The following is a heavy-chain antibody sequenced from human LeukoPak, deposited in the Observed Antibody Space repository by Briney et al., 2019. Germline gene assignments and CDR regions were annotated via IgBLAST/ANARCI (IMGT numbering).Heavy chain of an antibody. CDR2: INSNSNYM. CDR3: ARVRWELGNWFDP. Sequence: GGSLRLSCAASGFIFSYYSMNWVRQAPGKGLEWVSSINSNSNYMSYADSVKGRFTISRDNAKNSLYLQMTSLRAEDTAVYYCARVRWELGNWFDPWGQGTLATVSS. J-gene: IGHJ5*02. CDR1: GFIFSYYS. V-gene: IGHV3-21*01. D-gene: IGHD1-26*01.